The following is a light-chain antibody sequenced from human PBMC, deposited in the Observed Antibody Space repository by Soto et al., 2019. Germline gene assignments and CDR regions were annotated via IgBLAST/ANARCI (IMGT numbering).Light chain of an antibody. CDR1: QSVSSSY. V-gene: IGKV3-20*01. CDR3: QQYGSSPLYT. J-gene: IGKJ2*01. CDR2: GAS. Sequence: EIVLTQSPGTLSLTPGERATLSCRASQSVSSSYLAWYQQKPGQAPRLLIHGASSRATGIADRLSGSGSGTDSTLTISRLEPEDFAVYYCQQYGSSPLYTFGQGTKLEI.